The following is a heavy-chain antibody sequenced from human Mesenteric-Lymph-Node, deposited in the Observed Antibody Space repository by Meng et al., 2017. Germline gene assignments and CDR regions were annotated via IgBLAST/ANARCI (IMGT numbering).Heavy chain of an antibody. CDR2: ISSSGSTI. CDR3: ARIRVERATGTAFDI. D-gene: IGHD5-24*01. Sequence: GESLKISCATSESTFSSYEMKWVPQAPGKGLEWVSYISSSGSTIYYADSVKGLFTISRDNAKNSLYLQMNSLRAEDTAIYYCARIRVERATGTAFDIWGQGTMVTVSS. V-gene: IGHV3-48*03. J-gene: IGHJ3*02. CDR1: ESTFSSYE.